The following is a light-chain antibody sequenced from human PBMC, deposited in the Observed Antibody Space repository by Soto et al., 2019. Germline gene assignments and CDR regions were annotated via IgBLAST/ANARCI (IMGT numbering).Light chain of an antibody. CDR3: SSYTSSSPLYV. CDR1: SSDVGGYNS. J-gene: IGLJ1*01. CDR2: AVT. Sequence: QSALTQPRSVSGSPGQSVTISCTGTSSDVGGYNSVSWYQQHPGKAPKLMIYAVTKRPSGVSYRFSGSKSGNTASLTISGLQAEDEADYYCSSYTSSSPLYVFGTGTKLTVL. V-gene: IGLV2-11*01.